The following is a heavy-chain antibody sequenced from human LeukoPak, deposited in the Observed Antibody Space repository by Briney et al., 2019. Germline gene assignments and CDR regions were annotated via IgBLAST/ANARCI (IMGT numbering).Heavy chain of an antibody. D-gene: IGHD2-21*02. V-gene: IGHV3-21*01. CDR2: ISSSSSYI. J-gene: IGHJ4*02. Sequence: GGSLRLSCAASGFTFSTYSMNWVRQAPGKGLEWVSYISSSSSYIYYADSVKGRFNISRDNAKNSLYLQMNSLRAEDTAVYYCARERWVTSYRWVDYWGQGTLVTVSS. CDR3: ARERWVTSYRWVDY. CDR1: GFTFSTYS.